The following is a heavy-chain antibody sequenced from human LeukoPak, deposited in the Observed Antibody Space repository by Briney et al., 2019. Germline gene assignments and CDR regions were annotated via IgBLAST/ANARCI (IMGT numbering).Heavy chain of an antibody. V-gene: IGHV3-21*01. J-gene: IGHJ4*02. CDR3: ARDARWDYYDSSGYLGGFDY. CDR2: ISSSSTYI. Sequence: PGGSLRLSCAASGFPFSDYYMNWVRQAPGKGLEWVSAISSSSTYIYYADSVKGRFTISRDNAKNSLYLQMNSLRAEDTAVYYCARDARWDYYDSSGYLGGFDYWGQGTLVTVSS. CDR1: GFPFSDYY. D-gene: IGHD3-22*01.